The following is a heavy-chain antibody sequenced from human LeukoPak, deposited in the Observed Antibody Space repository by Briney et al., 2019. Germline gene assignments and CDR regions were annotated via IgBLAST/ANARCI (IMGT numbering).Heavy chain of an antibody. Sequence: SGGSLRLSCAASGFTFDDYAMHWVRQAPGKGLEWVSGISWNSGSIGYADSVKGRFTISRDNAKNSLYLQMNSLRAEDTALDYCAKDIGRSSSWYRFDYWGQGTLVTVSS. J-gene: IGHJ4*02. D-gene: IGHD6-13*01. V-gene: IGHV3-9*01. CDR1: GFTFDDYA. CDR3: AKDIGRSSSWYRFDY. CDR2: ISWNSGSI.